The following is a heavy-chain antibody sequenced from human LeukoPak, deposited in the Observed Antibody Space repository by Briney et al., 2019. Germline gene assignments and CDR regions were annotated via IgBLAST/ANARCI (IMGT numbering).Heavy chain of an antibody. Sequence: GGSLRPSCAASGFTFSSYAMSWVRQAPGKGLEWVSAISGSGGSTYYADSVKGRFTISRDNSKNTLYLQMNSLRAEDTAVYYCAKGNHPYGSGSYYPYYFDYWGQGTLVTVSS. CDR2: ISGSGGST. J-gene: IGHJ4*02. D-gene: IGHD3-10*01. V-gene: IGHV3-23*01. CDR1: GFTFSSYA. CDR3: AKGNHPYGSGSYYPYYFDY.